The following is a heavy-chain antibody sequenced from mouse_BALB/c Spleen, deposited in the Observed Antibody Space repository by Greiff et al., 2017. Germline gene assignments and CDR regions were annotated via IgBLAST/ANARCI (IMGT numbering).Heavy chain of an antibody. CDR3: ARDYGSSWGAMDY. Sequence: DVHLVESGGGLVKPGGSLKLSCAASGFTFSSYAMSWVRQSPEKRLEWVAEISSGGSYTYYPDTVTGRFTISRDNAKNTLYLEMSSLRSEDTAMYYCARDYGSSWGAMDYWGQGTSVTVSS. CDR2: ISSGGSYT. V-gene: IGHV5-9-4*01. J-gene: IGHJ4*01. CDR1: GFTFSSYA. D-gene: IGHD1-1*01.